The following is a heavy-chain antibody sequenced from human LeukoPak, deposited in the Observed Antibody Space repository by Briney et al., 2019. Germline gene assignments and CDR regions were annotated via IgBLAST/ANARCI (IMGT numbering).Heavy chain of an antibody. J-gene: IGHJ5*02. CDR1: GFTFSSYA. Sequence: SGGSLRLSCAASGFTFSSYAMSWVRQAPGKGLEWVSAISGSGGSTYYADSVKGRFTISRDNSKNTLYLQMNSLRAEDTAVYYCAEDLRFLEWLLSDWFDPWGQGTLVTVSS. CDR2: ISGSGGST. CDR3: AEDLRFLEWLLSDWFDP. D-gene: IGHD3-3*01. V-gene: IGHV3-23*01.